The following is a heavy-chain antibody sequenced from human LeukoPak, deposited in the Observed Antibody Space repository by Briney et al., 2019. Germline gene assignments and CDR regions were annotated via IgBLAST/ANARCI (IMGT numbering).Heavy chain of an antibody. V-gene: IGHV3-64*01. CDR3: ARGSSMVRQPFDY. J-gene: IGHJ4*02. CDR1: GFTFSSYA. CDR2: ISSNGGST. Sequence: GGSLRLSCAASGFTFSSYAMHWVRQAPGKGLEYVSAISSNGGSTYYANSVKGRFTISRDNSKNTLYLQMGSLSAEDMAVYYCARGSSMVRQPFDYWGQGTLVTVSS. D-gene: IGHD3-10*01.